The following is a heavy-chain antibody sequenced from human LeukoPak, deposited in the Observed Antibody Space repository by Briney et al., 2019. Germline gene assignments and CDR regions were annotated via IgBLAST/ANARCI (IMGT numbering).Heavy chain of an antibody. D-gene: IGHD1-26*01. CDR3: AKDKTGGSYQYYFDY. V-gene: IGHV3-43*02. Sequence: PGGSLRLSCAASGFTFDDYAMHWVRQAPGKGLEWVSLISGDGGGTYYADSVKGRFTISRDNSKNSLYLQMNSLRTEDTALYYCAKDKTGGSYQYYFDYWGQGTLVTVSS. CDR1: GFTFDDYA. J-gene: IGHJ4*02. CDR2: ISGDGGGT.